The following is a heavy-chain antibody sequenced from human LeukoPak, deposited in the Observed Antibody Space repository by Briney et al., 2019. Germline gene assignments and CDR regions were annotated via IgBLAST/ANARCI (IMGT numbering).Heavy chain of an antibody. Sequence: SETLSLTCTVSGGSINTYYWSWIRQPPGKGLEWIGEINHSGSTNYNPSLKSRVTISVDTSKNQFSLKLSSVTAADTAVYYCASPAEYSSSWYFDYWGQGTLVTVSS. J-gene: IGHJ4*02. D-gene: IGHD6-13*01. CDR1: GGSINTYY. CDR3: ASPAEYSSSWYFDY. CDR2: INHSGST. V-gene: IGHV4-34*01.